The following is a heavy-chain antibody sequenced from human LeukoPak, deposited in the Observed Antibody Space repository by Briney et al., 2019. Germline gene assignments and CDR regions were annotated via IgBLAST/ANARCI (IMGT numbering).Heavy chain of an antibody. V-gene: IGHV5-51*01. Sequence: GESLKISCKGSGYSFTSYWIGWVRQMPGKGLEWMGIIYPGDSDTRYSPSFQGQVTISADKSISTAYLQWSSLKASDTAMYYCARQLRRSIAVAGIQGDAFDIWGQGTMVTVSS. CDR1: GYSFTSYW. D-gene: IGHD6-19*01. CDR2: IYPGDSDT. J-gene: IGHJ3*02. CDR3: ARQLRRSIAVAGIQGDAFDI.